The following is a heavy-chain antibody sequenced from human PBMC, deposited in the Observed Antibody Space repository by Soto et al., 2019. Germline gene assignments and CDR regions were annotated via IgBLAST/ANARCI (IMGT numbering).Heavy chain of an antibody. CDR3: KSLQTEDTAVYYCTRPTPLDILTGYSPIRYYYYGMAV. Sequence: SETLSLTCTVSAGSISSYYLSWIRQPPGKGLEWVGYIYYSGSTNYNPSLKSRVTISVDTSKNQFSLKLSSVSSVFRLYLQMKSLQTEDTAVYYCTRPTPLDILTGYSPIRYYYYGMAVGVQWTRATFSS. V-gene: IGHV4-59*01. D-gene: IGHD3-9*01. CDR2: IYYSGST. J-gene: IGHJ6*02. CDR1: AGSISSYY.